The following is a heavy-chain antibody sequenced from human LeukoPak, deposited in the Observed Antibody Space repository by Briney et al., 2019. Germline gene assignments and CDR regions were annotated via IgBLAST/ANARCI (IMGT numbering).Heavy chain of an antibody. CDR3: ASTYYYDSSGYYYLDY. Sequence: GASVKVSCKASGGTFSSYAISWVRQAPGQGLEWMGRIIPIFGTANYAQKFQGRATITTDESTSTAYMELSSLRSEDTAVYYCASTYYYDSSGYYYLDYWGQGTLVTVSS. CDR1: GGTFSSYA. V-gene: IGHV1-69*05. D-gene: IGHD3-22*01. CDR2: IIPIFGTA. J-gene: IGHJ4*02.